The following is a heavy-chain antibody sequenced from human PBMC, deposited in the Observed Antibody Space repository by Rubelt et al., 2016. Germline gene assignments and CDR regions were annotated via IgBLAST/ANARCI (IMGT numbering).Heavy chain of an antibody. D-gene: IGHD1-26*01. V-gene: IGHV3-30*04. CDR3: ARDRSDSGRDDHFDY. Sequence: QVQLVESGGGVVQPGRSLRLSCAASGFTFSRYAIHWVRQAPGKGLEWVALISYDGSNQYYADSVTGRFTISRDNSKNTLYLHMNSRSAEDTAVYYWARDRSDSGRDDHFDYWGQGTLVTASS. J-gene: IGHJ4*02. CDR1: GFTFSRYA. CDR2: ISYDGSNQ.